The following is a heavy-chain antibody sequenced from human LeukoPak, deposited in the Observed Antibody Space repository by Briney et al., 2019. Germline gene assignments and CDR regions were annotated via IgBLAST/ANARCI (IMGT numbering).Heavy chain of an antibody. J-gene: IGHJ4*02. V-gene: IGHV4-30-2*01. CDR2: IYHSGST. D-gene: IGHD1-14*01. CDR3: ARVSPELAFDY. CDR1: GGSISSGGYS. Sequence: SETLSLTCAVSGGSISSGGYSWSWIRQPPGKGLEWIGYIYHSGSTYYNPSLKSRVTISVDRSKNQFSLKLSSVTAADTAVYYCARVSPELAFDYWGQGTLVTVSS.